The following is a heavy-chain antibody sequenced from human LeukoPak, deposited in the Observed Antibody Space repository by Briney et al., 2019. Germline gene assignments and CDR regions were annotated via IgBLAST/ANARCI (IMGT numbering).Heavy chain of an antibody. Sequence: PGGSLRLSCAASGFTFDDYAMQWVRQAPGKGLEWVSLISWDGGTTYYADSVKGRFTISRDNSRNSLYLQMNSLRVEDTALYYCAKDTEYSDSSGLIDYWGQGTLVTVSS. V-gene: IGHV3-43D*03. CDR2: ISWDGGTT. J-gene: IGHJ4*02. CDR3: AKDTEYSDSSGLIDY. CDR1: GFTFDDYA. D-gene: IGHD6-6*01.